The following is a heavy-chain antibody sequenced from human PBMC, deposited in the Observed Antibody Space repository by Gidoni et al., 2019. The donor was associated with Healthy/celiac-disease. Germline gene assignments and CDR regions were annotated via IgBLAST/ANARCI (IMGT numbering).Heavy chain of an antibody. J-gene: IGHJ5*02. CDR2: ISGSGGST. V-gene: IGHV3-23*01. Sequence: EVQMLESGGGLVPPGGSLRLACAASGFTFSSYAMSWVRQAPGKGLEWVSAISGSGGSTYYADSVKGRFTISRDNSKNTLYLQMNSLRAEDTAVYYCAKDQASSSWYSGWFDPWGQGTLVTVSS. CDR3: AKDQASSSWYSGWFDP. D-gene: IGHD6-13*01. CDR1: GFTFSSYA.